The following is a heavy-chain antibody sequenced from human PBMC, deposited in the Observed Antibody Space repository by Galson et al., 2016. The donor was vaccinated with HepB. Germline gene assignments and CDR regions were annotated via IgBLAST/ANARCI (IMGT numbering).Heavy chain of an antibody. CDR1: GFTFDEYA. V-gene: IGHV3-9*01. D-gene: IGHD3-10*01. CDR3: AKGERLFEWTSYENYYNYGMDV. J-gene: IGHJ6*02. CDR2: ISWNSNYI. Sequence: SLRLSCAASGFTFDEYAMHWVRQVPGKGLEWVSGISWNSNYIDYADSVKGRFTISRDNADNSLYLQMNSLRTEDTALYYCAKGERLFEWTSYENYYNYGMDVWGQGTTVTVSS.